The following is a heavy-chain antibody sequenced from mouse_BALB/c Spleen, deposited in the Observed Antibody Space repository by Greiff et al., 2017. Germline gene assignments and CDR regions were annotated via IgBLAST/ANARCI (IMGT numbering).Heavy chain of an antibody. CDR1: GFTFSSYT. V-gene: IGHV5-6-4*01. J-gene: IGHJ4*01. CDR3: TREGDGYYYAMDY. Sequence: EVKLMESGGGLVKPGGSLKLSCAASGFTFSSYTMSWVRQTPEKRLEWVATISSGGSYTYYPDSVKGRFTISRDNAKNTLYLQMSSLKSEDTAMYYCTREGDGYYYAMDYWGQGTSVTVSS. CDR2: ISSGGSYT.